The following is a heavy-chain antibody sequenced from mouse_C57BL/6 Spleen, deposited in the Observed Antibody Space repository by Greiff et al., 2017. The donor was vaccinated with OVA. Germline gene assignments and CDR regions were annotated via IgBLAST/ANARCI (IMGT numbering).Heavy chain of an antibody. V-gene: IGHV3-6*01. J-gene: IGHJ2*01. Sequence: ESGPGLVKPSQSLSLTCSVTGYSITSGYYWNWIRPFPGNKLEWMGYISYDGSNNYNPSLKNRISITRDTSKNQLIMKLNDVTTEDTATYDCARIYGSHFDYWGQGTTLTVSS. D-gene: IGHD1-1*01. CDR3: ARIYGSHFDY. CDR2: ISYDGSN. CDR1: GYSITSGYY.